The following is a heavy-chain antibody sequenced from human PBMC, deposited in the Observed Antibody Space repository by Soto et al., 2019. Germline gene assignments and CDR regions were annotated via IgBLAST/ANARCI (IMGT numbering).Heavy chain of an antibody. Sequence: EVQLLESGGGLVQPGGSLRLSCAASGFTFSSYAMSWVRQAPGKGLEWVSAISGSGGSTYYADSVKGRFTISRDNSKNTLYLQMNSLRAEDTAVYYCAKDPIKYQLLWLPVDYWGRGTLVTVSS. D-gene: IGHD2-2*01. V-gene: IGHV3-23*01. CDR1: GFTFSSYA. CDR3: AKDPIKYQLLWLPVDY. CDR2: ISGSGGST. J-gene: IGHJ4*02.